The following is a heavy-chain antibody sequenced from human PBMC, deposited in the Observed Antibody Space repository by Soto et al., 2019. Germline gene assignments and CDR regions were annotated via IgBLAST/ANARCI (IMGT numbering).Heavy chain of an antibody. J-gene: IGHJ6*02. CDR3: AKDSPNMVRVPDYGMDV. D-gene: IGHD3-10*01. V-gene: IGHV3-23*01. CDR2: ISGSGGST. CDR1: GFTFSSYA. Sequence: GGSLRLSCAASGFTFSSYAMSWSPKAQGKGLEWVSAISGSGGSTYYADSVKGRFTISRDNSKNTLYLQMNSLRAEDTAVYYCAKDSPNMVRVPDYGMDVWGQGTTVTVSS.